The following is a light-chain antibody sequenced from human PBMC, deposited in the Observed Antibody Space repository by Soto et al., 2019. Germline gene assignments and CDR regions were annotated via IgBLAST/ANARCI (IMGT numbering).Light chain of an antibody. J-gene: IGKJ3*01. Sequence: DIQMTQSPSSLSASVGDRVTITCRASQGISTYLAWYQQKPWKVPKLLISAASTLQSGVPSRFSGSGSGTDFTLTISSLQPEDVATYYCQKYNSAPRTFGPGTKVDI. V-gene: IGKV1-27*01. CDR1: QGISTY. CDR3: QKYNSAPRT. CDR2: AAS.